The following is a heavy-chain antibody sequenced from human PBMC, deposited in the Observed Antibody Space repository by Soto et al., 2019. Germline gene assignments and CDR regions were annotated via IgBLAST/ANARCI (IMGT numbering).Heavy chain of an antibody. CDR3: ARSYISGSYYNVELYYYGMDV. Sequence: SVMVSCKASGGTFSSYAISWVRQAPGQGLEWMGGIIPIFGTANYAQKFQGRVTITADESTSTAYMELSSLRSEDTAVYYCARSYISGSYYNVELYYYGMDVWGQGTTVTVSS. CDR2: IIPIFGTA. CDR1: GGTFSSYA. V-gene: IGHV1-69*13. J-gene: IGHJ6*02. D-gene: IGHD3-10*01.